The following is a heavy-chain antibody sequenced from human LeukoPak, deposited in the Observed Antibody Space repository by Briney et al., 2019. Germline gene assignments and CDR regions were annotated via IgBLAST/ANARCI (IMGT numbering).Heavy chain of an antibody. CDR2: ITASGGNT. V-gene: IGHV3-23*01. D-gene: IGHD5-18*01. Sequence: HPGGSLRLSCAASGFTFSSYAMGCVRQAPGKGLKWVSAITASGGNTYYADSVKGRFTISRDNSKNTLYLQVNSLRAEDTAVYYCAKGNGYSYGRYYFDYWGQGTLVTVSS. J-gene: IGHJ4*02. CDR3: AKGNGYSYGRYYFDY. CDR1: GFTFSSYA.